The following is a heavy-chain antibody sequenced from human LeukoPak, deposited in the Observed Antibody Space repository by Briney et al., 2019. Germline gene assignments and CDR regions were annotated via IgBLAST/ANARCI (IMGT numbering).Heavy chain of an antibody. D-gene: IGHD3-9*01. CDR3: AREDDILTGYHDY. V-gene: IGHV3-48*01. CDR2: ISSSSSTI. CDR1: GFTFSSYS. J-gene: IGHJ4*02. Sequence: QPGGSLRLSCAASGFTFSSYSMNWVRQAPGKGLEWVSYISSSSSTIYYADSVKGRFTISRDNAKNSLYLQMNSLRAEDTAVYYCAREDDILTGYHDYWGQGTLVTVSS.